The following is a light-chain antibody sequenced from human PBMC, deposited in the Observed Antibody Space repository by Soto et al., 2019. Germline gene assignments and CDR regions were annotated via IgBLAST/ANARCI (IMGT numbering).Light chain of an antibody. CDR3: QQYNDWPWT. CDR2: AAS. Sequence: EILMTQSPATLSVSPGERATLSCRAGQSVSSNLAWYQQKPGQAPRLLIYAASTRATGIPVRFSGSGSGTEFTLTISSLHSEDFAVYSCQQYNDWPWTFGQGTKV. J-gene: IGKJ1*01. CDR1: QSVSSN. V-gene: IGKV3-15*01.